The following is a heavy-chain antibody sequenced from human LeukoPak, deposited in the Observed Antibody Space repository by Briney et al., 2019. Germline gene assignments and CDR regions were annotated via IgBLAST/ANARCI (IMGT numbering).Heavy chain of an antibody. CDR3: ARSGSYLFWYFDL. D-gene: IGHD1-26*01. J-gene: IGHJ2*01. Sequence: SETLSLTCTASGGSISSGSYYWSWIRQPAGKGLEWIGRIYTSGSTNYNPSLKSRVTISVDTSKNQFSLKLSSVTAADTAVYYCARSGSYLFWYFDLWGRGTLVTVSS. CDR1: GGSISSGSYY. V-gene: IGHV4-61*02. CDR2: IYTSGST.